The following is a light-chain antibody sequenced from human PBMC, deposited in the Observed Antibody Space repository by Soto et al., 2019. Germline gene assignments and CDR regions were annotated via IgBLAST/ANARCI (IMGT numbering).Light chain of an antibody. CDR1: SSDVGGYNY. CDR2: DVS. V-gene: IGLV2-14*01. J-gene: IGLJ1*01. CDR3: CSYTTSNTRQIV. Sequence: QSVLTQLASVPGSPGQSITISCTGTSSDVGGYNYVSWYQQHPGKAPKFMIYDVSNRPSGVSNRFSGSKSGNTASLTISGLQAEDEADYYCCSYTTSNTRQIVFGTGTKVTVL.